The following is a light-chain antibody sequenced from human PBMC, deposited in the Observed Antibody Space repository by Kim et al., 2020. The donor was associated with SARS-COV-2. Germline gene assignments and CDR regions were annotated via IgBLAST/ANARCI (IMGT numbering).Light chain of an antibody. V-gene: IGLV4-69*01. J-gene: IGLJ3*02. Sequence: QLVLTQSPSASASLGVSVTLTCTLSSAHSSYAIAWHQQQPGKGPRYLMKLDSDGSNNKGDGIPDRFSGSSSGAERYLTISNLQSEDEADYYCQTWGSGIWVFGGGTKLTVL. CDR2: LDSDGSN. CDR3: QTWGSGIWV. CDR1: SAHSSYA.